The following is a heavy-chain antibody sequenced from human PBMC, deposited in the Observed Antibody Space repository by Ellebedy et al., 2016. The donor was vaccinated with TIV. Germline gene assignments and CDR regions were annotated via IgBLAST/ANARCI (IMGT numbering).Heavy chain of an antibody. CDR3: ARSGDSLAAFDI. CDR1: GYTFTSYY. D-gene: IGHD3-10*01. J-gene: IGHJ3*02. Sequence: AASVKVSCKASGYTFTSYYMHWVRQAPGQGLEWMGIINPSGGSTSYAQKLQGRVTMTRDTSTSTVYMELSRLRSEDTAVYYCARSGDSLAAFDIWGQGTMVTVSS. CDR2: INPSGGST. V-gene: IGHV1-46*04.